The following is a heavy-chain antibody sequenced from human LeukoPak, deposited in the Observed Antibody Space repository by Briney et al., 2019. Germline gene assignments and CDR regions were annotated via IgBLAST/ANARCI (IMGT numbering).Heavy chain of an antibody. CDR1: GGSFSGYY. J-gene: IGHJ2*01. CDR2: IYYSGST. Sequence: SETLSFTCAVYGGSFSGYYWGWIRQPPGKGLEWIGSIYYSGSTYYNPSLKSRVTISVDTSKNQFSLKLSSVTAADTAVYYCARQGSITMVRGVSFRYFDLWGRGTLVTVSS. V-gene: IGHV4-34*01. CDR3: ARQGSITMVRGVSFRYFDL. D-gene: IGHD3-10*01.